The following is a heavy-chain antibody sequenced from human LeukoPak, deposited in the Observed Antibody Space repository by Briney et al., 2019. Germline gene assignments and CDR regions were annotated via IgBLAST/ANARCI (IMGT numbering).Heavy chain of an antibody. D-gene: IGHD2-2*01. J-gene: IGHJ4*02. V-gene: IGHV4-4*07. Sequence: WETLCLTCTVSGYSISSSYWSWIRQPAGKGLEWIGRFYTSGSANYNPSLKSRVSMSVDTSKNQLSLKLTSVTAADTAVYYCARGGGASPSDYWGQGTLVTVSS. CDR2: FYTSGSA. CDR3: ARGGGASPSDY. CDR1: GYSISSSY.